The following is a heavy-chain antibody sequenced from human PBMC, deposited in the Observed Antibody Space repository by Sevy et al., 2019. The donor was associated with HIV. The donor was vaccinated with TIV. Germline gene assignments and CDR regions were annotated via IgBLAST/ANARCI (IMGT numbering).Heavy chain of an antibody. CDR3: ARDHLLSLAYSWFDP. Sequence: GSLRLSCAASGFPFSSYAMSWVRQAPGKGLEWIGSIFYTGTTHYNPSLKSRVTISVDTSKNQFSLKLSSVTAADTAVYYCARDHLLSLAYSWFDPWGQGTLVTVSS. CDR2: IFYTGTT. CDR1: GFPFSSYA. J-gene: IGHJ5*02. D-gene: IGHD2-2*01. V-gene: IGHV4-39*01.